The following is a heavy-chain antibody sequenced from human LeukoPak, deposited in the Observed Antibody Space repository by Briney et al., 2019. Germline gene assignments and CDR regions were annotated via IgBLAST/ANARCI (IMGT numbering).Heavy chain of an antibody. V-gene: IGHV3-66*01. CDR3: ARDFSGPLDY. CDR2: IYSGGST. Sequence: GGSLRLSCAASGFTVSHNYMSWVRQAPGKGLEWVSVIYSGGSTNYADSVKGRFTISRDNSKNTLYLQMNSLRAEDTAVYYCARDFSGPLDYWGQGTLVTVSS. CDR1: GFTVSHNY. J-gene: IGHJ4*02. D-gene: IGHD5-12*01.